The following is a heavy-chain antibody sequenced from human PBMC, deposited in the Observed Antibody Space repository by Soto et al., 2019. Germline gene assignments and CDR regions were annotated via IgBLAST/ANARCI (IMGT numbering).Heavy chain of an antibody. Sequence: SETLSLTCTVSGGSVSSGSYYWSWIRQPPGKGLEWIGYIYYSGSTNYNPSLKSRVTISVDTSKNQFSLKLSSVTAADTAVYYCARYKEGRGLTGYPGYYYYGMDVWGQGTTVTVSS. CDR1: GGSVSSGSYY. V-gene: IGHV4-61*01. CDR3: ARYKEGRGLTGYPGYYYYGMDV. J-gene: IGHJ6*02. CDR2: IYYSGST. D-gene: IGHD3-9*01.